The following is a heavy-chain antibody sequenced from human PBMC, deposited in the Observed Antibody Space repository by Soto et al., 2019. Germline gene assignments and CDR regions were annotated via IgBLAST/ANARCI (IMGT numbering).Heavy chain of an antibody. CDR1: GFTFSNAW. CDR3: TTDRGGIAARPRDYYYYGMDV. CDR2: IKSKTDGGTT. D-gene: IGHD6-6*01. J-gene: IGHJ6*02. V-gene: IGHV3-15*07. Sequence: EVQLVESGGGLVKPGGSLRLSCAASGFTFSNAWMNWVRQAPGKGLEWVGRIKSKTDGGTTDYAAPVKGRFTISRDDPKNTLYLQMNSLKTEDTAVYYCTTDRGGIAARPRDYYYYGMDVWGQGTTVTVSS.